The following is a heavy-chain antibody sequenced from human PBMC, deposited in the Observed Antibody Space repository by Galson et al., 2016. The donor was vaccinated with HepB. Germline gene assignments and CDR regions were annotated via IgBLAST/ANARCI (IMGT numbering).Heavy chain of an antibody. CDR3: AKSAGRAVTTLDYYYGMDV. D-gene: IGHD4-17*01. V-gene: IGHV3-23*01. J-gene: IGHJ6*02. CDR1: RLTFSSYW. CDR2: ISGSSSSI. Sequence: SLRLSCAASRLTFSSYWMTWVRQAPGNGPEWVSIISGSSSSIYYADSMKGRFTVSRDNSKNTLFLQMNSLRAEDTAVYYCAKSAGRAVTTLDYYYGMDVWGQGTTVTVSS.